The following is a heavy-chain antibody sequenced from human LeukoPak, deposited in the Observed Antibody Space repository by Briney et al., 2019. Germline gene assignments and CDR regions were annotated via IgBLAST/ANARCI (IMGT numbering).Heavy chain of an antibody. J-gene: IGHJ4*02. V-gene: IGHV4-59*12. D-gene: IGHD5-12*01. CDR3: ARDERAGLSGYESPYYFDY. Sequence: SETLSLTCTVSGGSISSYYWSWIRQPPGKGLEWIGYIYYSGSTNYNPSLKSRVTISVDTSKNQFSLKLSSVTAADTAVYYCARDERAGLSGYESPYYFDYWGQGTLVTVSS. CDR1: GGSISSYY. CDR2: IYYSGST.